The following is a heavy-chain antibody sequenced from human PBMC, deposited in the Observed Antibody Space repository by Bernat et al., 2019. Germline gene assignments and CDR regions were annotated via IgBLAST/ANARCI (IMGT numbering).Heavy chain of an antibody. Sequence: EVQLVESGGGLVQPGGSLRLSCAASGFTFSSYSMNWVRQAPGKGLEWVSYISSSSSTIYYADSVKGRFTISRDNAKNSLYLQMNSLRAEDTAVYYCAKVLWFGGAFDWWGPGTLVTVSS. CDR1: GFTFSSYS. D-gene: IGHD3-10*01. CDR3: AKVLWFGGAFDW. V-gene: IGHV3-48*01. CDR2: ISSSSSTI. J-gene: IGHJ4*02.